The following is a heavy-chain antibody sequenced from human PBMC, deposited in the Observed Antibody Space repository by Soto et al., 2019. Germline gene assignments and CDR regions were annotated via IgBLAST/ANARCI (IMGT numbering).Heavy chain of an antibody. V-gene: IGHV4-61*01. CDR3: AREMYYYDSSGYYQRYNWFDP. D-gene: IGHD3-22*01. CDR2: IYYSGST. Sequence: SETLSLTCSVSGGSVSSGSYYWSWIRQPPGKGLEWIGYIYYSGSTNYNPSLKSRVTISVDTSKNQVSLKLSSVTAADTAVYYCAREMYYYDSSGYYQRYNWFDPWGQGTLVTVSS. J-gene: IGHJ5*02. CDR1: GGSVSSGSYY.